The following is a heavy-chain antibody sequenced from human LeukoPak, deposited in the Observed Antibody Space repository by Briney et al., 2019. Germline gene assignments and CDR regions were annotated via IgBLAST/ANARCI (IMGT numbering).Heavy chain of an antibody. D-gene: IGHD6-19*01. CDR2: IYYSGST. J-gene: IGHJ4*02. Sequence: PSETLSLTCTVSGGSVSSGSYYWSWIRQPPGKGLEWIGYIYYSGSTNYNPSLKSRVTISVDTSKNQFSLKLSSVTAADTAVYYCARGRYSSGWYPSDWGQGTLVTVSS. CDR3: ARGRYSSGWYPSD. CDR1: GGSVSSGSYY. V-gene: IGHV4-61*01.